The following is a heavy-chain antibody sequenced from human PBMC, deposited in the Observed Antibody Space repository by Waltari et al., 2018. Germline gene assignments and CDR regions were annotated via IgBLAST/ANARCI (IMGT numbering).Heavy chain of an antibody. J-gene: IGHJ5*01. Sequence: VQLLASGGGLVQPGGYLRRSCAASGFPFSTYAMTWVRQAPGKGLGWVTTISGKGGSTYYEDSVKGRFTISRDNSKNTLYLQMNSLRAEDTAVYYCAKRGVFGSGSYFKNNWFDSWGQGTLVTVSS. V-gene: IGHV3-23*01. D-gene: IGHD3-10*01. CDR2: ISGKGGST. CDR1: GFPFSTYA. CDR3: AKRGVFGSGSYFKNNWFDS.